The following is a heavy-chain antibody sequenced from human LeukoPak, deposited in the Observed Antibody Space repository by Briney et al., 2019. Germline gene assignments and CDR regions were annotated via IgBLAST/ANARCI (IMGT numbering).Heavy chain of an antibody. Sequence: GGSLRLSCAASGFTFSSYSMNWVRQAPGKGLEWVSYISSSSGTIYYADSVKGRFTISRDNAKNSLYLQMNSLRAEDTAVYYCARRGWYQVPLVYWGQGTLVTVSS. CDR2: ISSSSGTI. CDR3: ARRGWYQVPLVY. V-gene: IGHV3-48*01. D-gene: IGHD2-2*01. CDR1: GFTFSSYS. J-gene: IGHJ4*02.